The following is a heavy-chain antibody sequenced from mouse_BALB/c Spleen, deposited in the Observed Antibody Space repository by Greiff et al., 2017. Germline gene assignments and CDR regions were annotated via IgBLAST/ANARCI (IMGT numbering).Heavy chain of an antibody. CDR3: ARAVRGYYAMDY. CDR2: IDPANGNT. Sequence: VQLQQSGAELVKPGASVKLSCTASGFNIKDTYMHWVKQRPEQGLVWIGRIDPANGNTKYDPKFQGKATITADTSSNTAYLQLSSLTSEDTAVYYCARAVRGYYAMDYWGQGTSVTVSA. J-gene: IGHJ4*01. CDR1: GFNIKDTY. V-gene: IGHV14-3*02.